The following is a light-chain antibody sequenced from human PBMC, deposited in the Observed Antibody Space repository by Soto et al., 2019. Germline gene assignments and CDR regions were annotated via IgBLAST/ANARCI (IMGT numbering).Light chain of an antibody. CDR3: GAWYDSLNSRYV. V-gene: IGLV1-44*01. CDR2: SNN. J-gene: IGLJ1*01. CDR1: SSNIGSNT. Sequence: QSVLTQPPSASGTPGQRVTISCSGSSSNIGSNTVNWYQQLPGTAPKLLIYSNNQRPSGVPDRFSGSTSGASASLPISGLLSEDEDADYCGAWYDSLNSRYVFGTGTKLTVL.